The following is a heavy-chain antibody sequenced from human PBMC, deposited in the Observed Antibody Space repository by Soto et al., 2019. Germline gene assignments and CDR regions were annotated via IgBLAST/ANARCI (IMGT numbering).Heavy chain of an antibody. CDR2: IWYDGSNK. CDR3: AREEEGFDYYYYYGMDV. CDR1: GFTFSSYG. V-gene: IGHV3-33*01. J-gene: IGHJ6*02. Sequence: GGSLRLSCAASGFTFSSYGMHWVRQAPGKGLEWVAVIWYDGSNKYYADSVKGRFTISRDNSKNTLYLQMNSLRAEDTAVYYCAREEEGFDYYYYYGMDVWGQGTTVTVSS.